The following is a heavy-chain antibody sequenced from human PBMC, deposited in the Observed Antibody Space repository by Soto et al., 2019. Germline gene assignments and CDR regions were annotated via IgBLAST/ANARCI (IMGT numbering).Heavy chain of an antibody. Sequence: PGGSLRLSCAASGFTFSSYAMSWVRQAPGKGLEWVSVISGSGGSTYYADSVEGRFTISRDNSKNTLYLQMNSLRAEDTAVYYCAKDRVVDTAMPRPLYYFDYWGQGTLVTVSS. D-gene: IGHD5-18*01. CDR2: ISGSGGST. CDR1: GFTFSSYA. V-gene: IGHV3-23*01. CDR3: AKDRVVDTAMPRPLYYFDY. J-gene: IGHJ4*02.